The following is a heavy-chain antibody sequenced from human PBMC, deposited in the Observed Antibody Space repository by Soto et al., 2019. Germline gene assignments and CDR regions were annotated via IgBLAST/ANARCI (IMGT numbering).Heavy chain of an antibody. Sequence: QVQLQESGPGLVKPSETLSLTCTVSGGSISSYYWSWIRQPPGKELEWIGYIYYSGSTNYNPSLKSRVTISVDTSKNQFSLKLSSVTAADTAVYYCARDRRYDFWSGEGYYFDYWGQGTLVTVSS. CDR3: ARDRRYDFWSGEGYYFDY. D-gene: IGHD3-3*01. CDR1: GGSISSYY. J-gene: IGHJ4*02. CDR2: IYYSGST. V-gene: IGHV4-59*01.